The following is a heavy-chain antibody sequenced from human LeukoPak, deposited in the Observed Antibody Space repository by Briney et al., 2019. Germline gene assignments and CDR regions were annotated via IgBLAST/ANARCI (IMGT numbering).Heavy chain of an antibody. CDR2: IIPIFGTA. V-gene: IGHV1-69*13. J-gene: IGHJ4*02. CDR1: GYTFTSYG. CDR3: AKSSAPYYYDSSGYHRFDY. D-gene: IGHD3-22*01. Sequence: GASVKVSCKASGYTFTSYGISWVRQAPGQGLEWMGGIIPIFGTANYAQKFQGRVTITADESTSTAYMELSSLRSEDTAVYYCAKSSAPYYYDSSGYHRFDYWGQGTLVTVSS.